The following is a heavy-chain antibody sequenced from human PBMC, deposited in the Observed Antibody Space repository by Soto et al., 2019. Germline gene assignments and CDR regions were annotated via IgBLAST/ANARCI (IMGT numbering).Heavy chain of an antibody. CDR2: IYYSGST. CDR1: GGSISSGDYY. V-gene: IGHV4-30-4*01. Sequence: QVQLQESGPGLVKPSQTLSLTCTVSGGSISSGDYYWSWIRQPPGKGLEWIGYIYYSGSTYYNPSLKSRVTISVDTSQLSSVTAADTAVYYCARVTAAAGTSYYFDYWGQGTLVTVSS. J-gene: IGHJ4*02. CDR3: ARVTAAAGTSYYFDY. D-gene: IGHD6-13*01.